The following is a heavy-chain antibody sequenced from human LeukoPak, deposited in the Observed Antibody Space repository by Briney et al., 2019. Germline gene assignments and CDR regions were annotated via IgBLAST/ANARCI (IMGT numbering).Heavy chain of an antibody. Sequence: SETLSLTCAVSGGSISSNNWWWLVRPPPGEGLELVGENYHSGSTNYNPSLKSRVTIAVDTSKNQFSLKLISVTAADTAVYYCARGRGDYVYYYSYYMDVWGKGTTVTVSS. D-gene: IGHD4-17*01. J-gene: IGHJ6*03. CDR1: GGSISSNNW. CDR2: NYHSGST. V-gene: IGHV4-4*02. CDR3: ARGRGDYVYYYSYYMDV.